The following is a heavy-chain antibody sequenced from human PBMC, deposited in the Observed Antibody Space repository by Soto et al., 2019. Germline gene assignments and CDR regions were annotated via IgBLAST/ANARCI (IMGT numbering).Heavy chain of an antibody. J-gene: IGHJ6*02. Sequence: PGGSLRLSCSGSGFIFSSFWMHWARQGPGKGLEWVSRINGDGASLAYAESVKGRFSISRDNVKNTLHLQMNSLGVDDTAAYFCAREGSLGLDVWGRGTTVTVSS. CDR1: GFIFSSFW. CDR2: INGDGASL. CDR3: AREGSLGLDV. V-gene: IGHV3-74*03. D-gene: IGHD3-10*01.